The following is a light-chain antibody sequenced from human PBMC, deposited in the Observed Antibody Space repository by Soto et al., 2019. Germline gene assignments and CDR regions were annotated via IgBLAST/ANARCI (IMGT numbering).Light chain of an antibody. CDR3: QQRSNWLT. Sequence: EIVLTQSPAILSLSPGERATLSCRASKSVSSYLAWYQQKPGQAPRLLIYDASNRATGIPARFSGSGSGTDFTLTISSLEPEDFAVYYCQQRSNWLTFGGGTKVEIK. V-gene: IGKV3-11*01. J-gene: IGKJ4*02. CDR2: DAS. CDR1: KSVSSY.